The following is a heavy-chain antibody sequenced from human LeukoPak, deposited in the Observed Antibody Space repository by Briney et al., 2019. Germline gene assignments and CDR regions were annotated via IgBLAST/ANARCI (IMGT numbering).Heavy chain of an antibody. CDR1: GGSISSGGYY. J-gene: IGHJ5*02. Sequence: SETLSLTCTVSGGSISSGGYYWSWIRQHPGKGLEWIGYIYYSGTTYYNPSLKSRVTISLDTSKNQFSLKLSSVTAADTAAYYCARDPGRESFGVVISNWFDPWGQGTLVTVSS. CDR3: ARDPGRESFGVVISNWFDP. D-gene: IGHD3-3*01. CDR2: IYYSGTT. V-gene: IGHV4-31*03.